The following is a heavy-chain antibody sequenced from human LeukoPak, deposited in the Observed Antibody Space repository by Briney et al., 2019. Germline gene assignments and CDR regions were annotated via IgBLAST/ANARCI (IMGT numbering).Heavy chain of an antibody. CDR3: ARDMTTVTTGNWFDP. J-gene: IGHJ5*02. Sequence: GGSLRLSCAASGFTISSNYMNWVRQAPGKGLEWVSVIYSGGNTYYADSVKGRFTISRDNAKNSLYLQMNSLRAEDTAVYYCARDMTTVTTGNWFDPWGQGTLVTVSS. CDR1: GFTISSNY. V-gene: IGHV3-53*01. CDR2: IYSGGNT. D-gene: IGHD4-11*01.